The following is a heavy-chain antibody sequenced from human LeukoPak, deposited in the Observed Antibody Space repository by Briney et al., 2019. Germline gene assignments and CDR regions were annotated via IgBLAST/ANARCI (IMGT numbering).Heavy chain of an antibody. CDR1: GGTFSSYA. D-gene: IGHD2-21*02. V-gene: IGHV1-69*04. CDR3: ASLFGGDSFDY. Sequence: SVKVSCKASGGTFSSYAISWVRQAPGQGLEWMGRIIPILGIANYAQKFQGRVTITADKSMSTAYMELSSLRSEDTAVYYCASLFGGDSFDYWGQGTLVTVSS. CDR2: IIPILGIA. J-gene: IGHJ4*02.